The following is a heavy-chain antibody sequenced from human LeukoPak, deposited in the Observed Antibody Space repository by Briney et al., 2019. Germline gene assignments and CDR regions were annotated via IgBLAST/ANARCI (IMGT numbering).Heavy chain of an antibody. CDR2: IYGGHTA. D-gene: IGHD3-22*01. CDR3: ARDNTMIVVGKAFDY. Sequence: GGSLRLSCAASGFTVSTVYMTWVRQAPGKGLEWVSVIYGGHTAYYADSVKDRFTISRDNPKNTLNLQMNSLRAEDTAVYYCARDNTMIVVGKAFDYWGQGTLVTVSS. V-gene: IGHV3-53*01. J-gene: IGHJ4*02. CDR1: GFTVSTVY.